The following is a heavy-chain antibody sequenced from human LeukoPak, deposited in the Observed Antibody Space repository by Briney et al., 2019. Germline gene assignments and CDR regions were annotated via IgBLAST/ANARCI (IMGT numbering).Heavy chain of an antibody. D-gene: IGHD3-9*01. Sequence: PGGSLRLSCAASGFTFSSYEMNWVRQAPGKGLELVSYISSSCSTIYYADSVKGRFTISRDNAKNSLYLQMNSLRAEDTAVYYCARSPQTYYDILTGYHPPHYFDYWGQGTLVTVSS. CDR1: GFTFSSYE. CDR2: ISSSCSTI. V-gene: IGHV3-48*03. J-gene: IGHJ4*02. CDR3: ARSPQTYYDILTGYHPPHYFDY.